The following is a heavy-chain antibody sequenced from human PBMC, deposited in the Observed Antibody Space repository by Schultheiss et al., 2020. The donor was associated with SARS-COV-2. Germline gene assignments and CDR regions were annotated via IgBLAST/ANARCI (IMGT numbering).Heavy chain of an antibody. CDR2: IDWDDDK. D-gene: IGHD6-6*01. CDR1: GFSLSNARMG. CDR3: ARMRQLARYGMDV. V-gene: IGHV2-70*12. Sequence: SGPTLVKPTETLTLTCTVSGFSLSNARMGVSWIRQPPGKALEWLALIDWDDDKYYSTSLKTRLTISKDTSKNQVVLTMTNMDPVDTATYYCARMRQLARYGMDVWGQGTTVTVSS. J-gene: IGHJ6*02.